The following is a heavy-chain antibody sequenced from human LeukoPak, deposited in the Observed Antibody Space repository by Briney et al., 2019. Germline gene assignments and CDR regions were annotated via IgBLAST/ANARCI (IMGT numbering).Heavy chain of an antibody. CDR2: IYYSGST. V-gene: IGHV4-59*08. J-gene: IGHJ6*02. CDR3: ARLTSYYGMDV. CDR1: GGSISSYY. Sequence: SETLSLTCTVSGGSISSYYWSWIRQPPGKGLEWIGYIYYSGSTNYNPSLKSRVTISVDTSKIQFSLKLSSVTAADTAVYYCARLTSYYGMDVWGQGTTVTVSS.